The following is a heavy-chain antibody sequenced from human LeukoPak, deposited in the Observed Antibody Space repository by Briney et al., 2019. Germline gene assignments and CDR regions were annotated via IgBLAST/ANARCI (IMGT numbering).Heavy chain of an antibody. J-gene: IGHJ4*02. CDR3: TRGSQWELLGSCDY. CDR1: GFTFTTYS. V-gene: IGHV3-48*04. CDR2: IARSGSSA. D-gene: IGHD1-26*01. Sequence: GGSLRLSCAASGFTFTTYSMIWVRQAPGMGLEWVSYIARSGSSAHYADSVKGRFTISRDNAKNSLYLQMNSLRAEDTAVYYCTRGSQWELLGSCDYWGQGTLVSVSS.